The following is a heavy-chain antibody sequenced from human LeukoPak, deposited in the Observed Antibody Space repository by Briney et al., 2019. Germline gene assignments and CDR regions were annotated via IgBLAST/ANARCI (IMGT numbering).Heavy chain of an antibody. CDR3: AKAPVTTCSGAYCYPFDY. CDR2: ISVSGNT. Sequence: GGSLRLSCAASGFTFSSYAMHWVRQAPGKGLEWVSAISVSGNTYHADSVEGRFTISRDSSKNTLYLQMNRLRAEDAAVYYCAKAPVTTCSGAYCYPFDYWGQGTLVTVSS. CDR1: GFTFSSYA. V-gene: IGHV3-23*01. D-gene: IGHD2-21*01. J-gene: IGHJ4*02.